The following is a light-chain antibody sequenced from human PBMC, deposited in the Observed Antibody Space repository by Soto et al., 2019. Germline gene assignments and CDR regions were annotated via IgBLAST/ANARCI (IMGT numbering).Light chain of an antibody. CDR2: QPS. Sequence: EIVFTQSPSTLSSFPVERVPSSSRASQYINTRLAWYQHRPGQAPRPLIYQPSIRAAGIPTRFSGSGSGTEFTLTISSLQSEDFAVYYCQQYNDWLLTFGGGTKVDIK. V-gene: IGKV3D-15*01. CDR3: QQYNDWLLT. CDR1: QYINTR. J-gene: IGKJ4*02.